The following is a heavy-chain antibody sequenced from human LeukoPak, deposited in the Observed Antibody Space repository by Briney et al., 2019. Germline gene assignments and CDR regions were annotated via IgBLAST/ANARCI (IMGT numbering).Heavy chain of an antibody. CDR2: ISGSGGST. D-gene: IGHD2-21*02. CDR1: GFTFSSYA. Sequence: GGSLRLSCAASGFTFSSYAMSWVRQAPGKGLEWVSAISGSGGSTYYADSVKGRFTISRDNSKNTLYLQMNSLRAEDTAVYYCAKDGALMMTAALFFDYWGQGTLATVSS. J-gene: IGHJ4*02. CDR3: AKDGALMMTAALFFDY. V-gene: IGHV3-23*01.